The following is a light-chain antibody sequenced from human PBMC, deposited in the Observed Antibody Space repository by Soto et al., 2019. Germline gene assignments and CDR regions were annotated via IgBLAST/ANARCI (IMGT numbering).Light chain of an antibody. CDR1: SSNIGSNT. J-gene: IGLJ3*02. CDR3: AAWDDSLNGWV. V-gene: IGLV1-44*01. CDR2: SNN. Sequence: QSVLTQPPSASGTPGQRVTISCSGSSSNIGSNTVNWYQQLPGTAPKLLIYSNNQRPLGVPDRFSGSKSGTSASLAICGLQSEDEADYYCAAWDDSLNGWVFGGGTKLTVL.